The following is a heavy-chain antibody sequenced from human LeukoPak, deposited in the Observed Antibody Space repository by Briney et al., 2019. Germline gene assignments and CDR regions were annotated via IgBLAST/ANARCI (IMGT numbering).Heavy chain of an antibody. CDR3: ARLASAWNFDY. V-gene: IGHV5-51*01. CDR2: FSPGDSDS. J-gene: IGHJ4*02. D-gene: IGHD6-19*01. Sequence: GESLKISFKGSGYSFTTYWIGWGRQMPGKDLEWRGIFSPGDSDSRYSPSFRGQVTISAHKSISTVYLQWSSLKASDTAMYYCARLASAWNFDYWGQGTLVTVSS. CDR1: GYSFTTYW.